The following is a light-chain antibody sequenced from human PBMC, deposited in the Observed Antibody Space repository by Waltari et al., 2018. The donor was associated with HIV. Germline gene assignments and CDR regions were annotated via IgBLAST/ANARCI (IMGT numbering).Light chain of an antibody. CDR1: VLPTAY. V-gene: IGLV3-25*03. J-gene: IGLJ1*01. Sequence: YELTQPPSVSVSPGQTARTTCPGDVLPTAYPSWYQHKPGQAPVLVIHTDIERPSGIPERFSGSSSGTTVTLTISGVQAEDEADYYCQSTDSSGAFVFGTGTRVTVL. CDR2: TDI. CDR3: QSTDSSGAFV.